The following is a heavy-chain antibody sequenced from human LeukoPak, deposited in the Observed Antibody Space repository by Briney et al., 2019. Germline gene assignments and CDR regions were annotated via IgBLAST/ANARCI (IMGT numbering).Heavy chain of an antibody. J-gene: IGHJ6*02. CDR3: SLARSEYHYGMDV. Sequence: SQTLSLTCVISGDSVSSISVAWNWIRQSPSRGLEWLGRTYYRSKWYYEYAVSVKSRINISPDTSKNQFSLQLTSVTPEDTAVYYCSLARSEYHYGMDVWGQGTTVTVSS. CDR2: TYYRSKWYY. V-gene: IGHV6-1*01. CDR1: GDSVSSISVA.